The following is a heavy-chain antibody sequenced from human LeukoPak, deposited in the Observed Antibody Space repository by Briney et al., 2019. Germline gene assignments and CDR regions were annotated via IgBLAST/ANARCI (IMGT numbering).Heavy chain of an antibody. V-gene: IGHV1-18*04. CDR1: GYTFSGYY. CDR2: ISTYNDNT. J-gene: IGHJ4*02. Sequence: ASVKVSCKASGYTFSGYYLHWVRQAPGQRLEWMGWISTYNDNTNYAQKFQGRVTMTTDTSTSTVYMELRSLTSDDTAIYYCARQVDTTMALPDYWGQGTLVTVSS. CDR3: ARQVDTTMALPDY. D-gene: IGHD5-18*01.